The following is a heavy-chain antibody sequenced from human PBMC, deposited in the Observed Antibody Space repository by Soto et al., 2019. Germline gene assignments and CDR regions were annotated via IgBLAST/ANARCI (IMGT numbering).Heavy chain of an antibody. CDR3: ARHSGVAEDGSH. V-gene: IGHV5-51*01. CDR1: GYSVTTNW. J-gene: IGHJ1*01. Sequence: GESLKISCNGSGYSVTTNWIGWVRQMPGKGLEWMGVIYPGDSDTRYSPSFQGQVAISADKSINTAYLQWSSLKASDTAIYYCARHSGVAEDGSHWGQGTLVTVSS. CDR2: IYPGDSDT. D-gene: IGHD6-13*01.